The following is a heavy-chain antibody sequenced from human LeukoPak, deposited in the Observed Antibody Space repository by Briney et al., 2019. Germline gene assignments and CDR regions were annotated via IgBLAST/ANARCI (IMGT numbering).Heavy chain of an antibody. D-gene: IGHD6-13*01. CDR1: GFSFSTYW. Sequence: GGSLRLSCAASGFSFSTYWMSWVRQTPEKGLEFVANIDQGGSVRNYMDSLKGRCTISRDNAKKSLYLEINSLRADDTAVYYCARDPESSSFDLWGQGTLVIVSS. J-gene: IGHJ4*02. V-gene: IGHV3-7*01. CDR2: IDQGGSVR. CDR3: ARDPESSSFDL.